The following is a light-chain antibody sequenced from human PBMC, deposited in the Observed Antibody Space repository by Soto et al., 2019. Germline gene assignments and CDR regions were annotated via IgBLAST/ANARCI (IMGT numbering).Light chain of an antibody. J-gene: IGLJ1*01. V-gene: IGLV2-14*01. CDR2: EVS. CDR3: SSYTSSSTLPYV. CDR1: SSDVGGYNY. Sequence: QSVLAQPASVSGSPGQSITIPCTGTSSDVGGYNYVSWYQQHPGKAPKLMIYEVSNRPSGVSNRFSGSKSGNTASLTISGLQAEDEADYYCSSYTSSSTLPYVFGTGTKVTVL.